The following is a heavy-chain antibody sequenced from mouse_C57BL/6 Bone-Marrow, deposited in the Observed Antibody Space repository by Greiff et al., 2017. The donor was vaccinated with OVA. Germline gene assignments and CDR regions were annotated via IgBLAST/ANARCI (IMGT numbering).Heavy chain of an antibody. CDR3: ARRWYCGSSYGYAMDY. D-gene: IGHD1-1*01. CDR2: IYWDDDK. V-gene: IGHV8-12*01. Sequence: QVTLKVSGPGILQSSQTLSLTCSFSGFSLSTSGMGVSWIRQPSGKGLEWLAHIYWDDDKRYNPSLKSRLTISKDTSRNQVFLKITRVDTADTATYYGARRWYCGSSYGYAMDYWGQGTSVTVSS. J-gene: IGHJ4*01. CDR1: GFSLSTSGMG.